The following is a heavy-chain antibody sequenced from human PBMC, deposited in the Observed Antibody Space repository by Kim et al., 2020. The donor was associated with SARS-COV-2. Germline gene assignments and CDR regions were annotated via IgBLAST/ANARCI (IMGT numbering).Heavy chain of an antibody. CDR1: GFPFSRHA. Sequence: GGSLRLSCAASGFPFSRHAMSWARQAAGKGLEWVSAIGSTGGTYYADSAKGRFTISRDNSENTLYLQLNSLRAEDTAVYFCSAGTTYYWDYWGEGTLVTVSS. J-gene: IGHJ4*02. V-gene: IGHV3-23*01. D-gene: IGHD3-10*01. CDR2: IGSTGGT. CDR3: SAGTTYYWDY.